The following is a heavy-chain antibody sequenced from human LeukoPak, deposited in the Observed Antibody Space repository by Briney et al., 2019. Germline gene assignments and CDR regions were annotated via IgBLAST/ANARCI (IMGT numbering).Heavy chain of an antibody. CDR1: GGSISSYY. J-gene: IGHJ4*02. D-gene: IGHD6-13*01. V-gene: IGHV4-59*01. Sequence: SETLSLTCTVSGGSISSYYLSWIRQPPGKGLEWIGYIHNRGSTNYNPSLKSRVTISVDTSKNQFSLKLTSVTAADTAVYYCARAPYSSSWYYFDYWGQGTLVTVSS. CDR2: IHNRGST. CDR3: ARAPYSSSWYYFDY.